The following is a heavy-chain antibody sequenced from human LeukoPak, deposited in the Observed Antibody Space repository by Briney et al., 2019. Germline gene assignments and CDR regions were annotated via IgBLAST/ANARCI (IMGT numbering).Heavy chain of an antibody. CDR3: ARVSYGDSGYFDY. CDR2: ISSSSSYI. V-gene: IGHV3-11*06. CDR1: GFTFSDYY. Sequence: PGGSLRLSCPASGFTFSDYYMSWIRQAPGKGLEWVSYISSSSSYINYADSVKGRFTISRDNAKNSLYLQMNSLRAEDTAVYYCARVSYGDSGYFDYRGQGTLVTVSS. D-gene: IGHD4-17*01. J-gene: IGHJ4*02.